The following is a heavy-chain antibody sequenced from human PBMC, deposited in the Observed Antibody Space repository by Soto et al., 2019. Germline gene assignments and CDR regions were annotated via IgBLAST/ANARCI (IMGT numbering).Heavy chain of an antibody. CDR3: ARDLVAGDY. V-gene: IGHV1-46*01. J-gene: IGHJ4*02. D-gene: IGHD2-2*01. Sequence: VQLVQSGAEVKKPGASVKLSCRTSGYTFTHYYIHWVRQAPGQGLEWLAIINPASGSTNYAQDFQGRVTLTMDTSTTTVYMELSGLRAEDTAIFYCARDLVAGDYWGQGTLVTVSS. CDR1: GYTFTHYY. CDR2: INPASGST.